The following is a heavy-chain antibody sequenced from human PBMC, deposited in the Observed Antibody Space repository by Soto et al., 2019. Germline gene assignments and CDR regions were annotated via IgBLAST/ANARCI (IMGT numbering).Heavy chain of an antibody. CDR1: GGSISTSNYY. D-gene: IGHD6-13*01. J-gene: IGHJ4*02. V-gene: IGHV4-39*01. CDR2: IYYRGDT. Sequence: SATLSLTCNVSGGSISTSNYYWAWVRQAPGKGLEWIANIYYRGDTYYHPSLRTRLTVSVDTSKNQFSLRLTSLTAADTAMYFCASLQVPGNFDYWGQGTLVTVSS. CDR3: ASLQVPGNFDY.